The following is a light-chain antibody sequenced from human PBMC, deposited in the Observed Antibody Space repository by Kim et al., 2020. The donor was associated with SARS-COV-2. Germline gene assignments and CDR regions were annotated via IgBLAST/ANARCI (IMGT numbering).Light chain of an antibody. Sequence: SYELTQPPSVSVSPGQTAIITCSGDKLGDNYASWYQQKPGQSPVVVIFRDNRRPSGIPERFSGSNSGNTATLTISGTQAMDEADYYCQAWDSSIYVFGAGTKVTVL. CDR1: KLGDNY. CDR2: RDN. J-gene: IGLJ1*01. V-gene: IGLV3-1*01. CDR3: QAWDSSIYV.